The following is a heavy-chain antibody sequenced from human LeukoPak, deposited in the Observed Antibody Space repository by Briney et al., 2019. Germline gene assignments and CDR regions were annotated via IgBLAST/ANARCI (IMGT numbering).Heavy chain of an antibody. CDR1: GFTFNNYA. CDR3: AKISVTLTRDY. V-gene: IGHV3-23*01. D-gene: IGHD6-19*01. J-gene: IGHJ4*02. CDR2: ITNSGGST. Sequence: GGSLRLSCAASGFTFNNYAMTWVRQAPGKGLEWVSAITNSGGSTYYADSVKGRFTISRDTSKNTLFLQMNSLRADDTAVYNYAKISVTLTRDYWGQGTLVTVSS.